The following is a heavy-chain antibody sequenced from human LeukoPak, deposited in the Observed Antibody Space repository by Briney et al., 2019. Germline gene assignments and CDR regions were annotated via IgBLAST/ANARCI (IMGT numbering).Heavy chain of an antibody. J-gene: IGHJ4*02. CDR2: IYYSGST. CDR3: ARTPALGDYYDSSGYYFDY. CDR1: GGSISSSSYY. Sequence: SETLSLTCTVSGGSISSSSYYWGWVRQPPGKGLEWIGSIYYSGSTYYNPSLKSRVTISVDTSKNQFSLKLSSVTAADTAVYYCARTPALGDYYDSSGYYFDYWGQGTPVTVSS. V-gene: IGHV4-39*07. D-gene: IGHD3-22*01.